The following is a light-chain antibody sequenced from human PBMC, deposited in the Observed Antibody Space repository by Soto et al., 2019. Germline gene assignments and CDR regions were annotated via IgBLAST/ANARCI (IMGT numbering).Light chain of an antibody. CDR3: QSYDSSLSEGYV. J-gene: IGLJ1*01. CDR1: SSNIGAGYD. CDR2: GNS. Sequence: QSALTQPPSVSGAPGQRVTISCTGSSSNIGAGYDVHWYQQLPGTAPKLLIYGNSNRPSGVPDRFSGSKSGTSASLAITGLQAEDEADYYCQSYDSSLSEGYVFGTGTKLTVL. V-gene: IGLV1-40*01.